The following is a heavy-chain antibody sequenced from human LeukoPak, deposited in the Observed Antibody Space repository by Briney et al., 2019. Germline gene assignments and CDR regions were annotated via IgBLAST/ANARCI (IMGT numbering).Heavy chain of an antibody. CDR3: AKEGSDFWSGFYYYYYMDV. Sequence: GGSLRLSCAASGFIFSSYAMSWVRQAPGKGLEWVSTISGSGGSTYYADSVKGRFTISRDNSKNTVYLQMNSLRAEDTAVYYCAKEGSDFWSGFYYYYYMDVWGKGTTVTVSS. J-gene: IGHJ6*03. CDR2: ISGSGGST. D-gene: IGHD3-3*01. V-gene: IGHV3-23*01. CDR1: GFIFSSYA.